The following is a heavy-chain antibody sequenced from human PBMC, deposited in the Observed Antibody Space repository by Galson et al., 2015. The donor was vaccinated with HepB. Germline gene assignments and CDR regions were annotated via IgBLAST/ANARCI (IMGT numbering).Heavy chain of an antibody. Sequence: SLRLSCAASGFTFSSYWMHWVRQAPGKGLVWVSRIKTDGSYTSHADSVKGRFTISRDNAKNTVYLEMNSLRTEDTSIYYCVRSSNFDTWGQGTLSPSPQ. D-gene: IGHD2-2*01. CDR3: VRSSNFDT. J-gene: IGHJ4*02. CDR2: IKTDGSYT. CDR1: GFTFSSYW. V-gene: IGHV3-74*01.